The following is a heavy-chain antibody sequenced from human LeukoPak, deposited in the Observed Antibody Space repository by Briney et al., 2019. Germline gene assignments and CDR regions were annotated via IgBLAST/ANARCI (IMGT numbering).Heavy chain of an antibody. CDR3: ARDNDYGGKPLDY. J-gene: IGHJ4*02. CDR2: IKQDGSEK. Sequence: GGSLRLSCAASGFTFSSYWMSWVRQAPGKGLEWVANIKQDGSEKYYVDSVKGRFTISRDNAKNSLYLQMNSLRAEDTAVYYCARDNDYGGKPLDYWGQGTLVTVSS. D-gene: IGHD4-23*01. CDR1: GFTFSSYW. V-gene: IGHV3-7*01.